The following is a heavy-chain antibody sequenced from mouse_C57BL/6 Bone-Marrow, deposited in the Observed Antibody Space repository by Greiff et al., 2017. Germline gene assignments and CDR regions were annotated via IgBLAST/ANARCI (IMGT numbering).Heavy chain of an antibody. Sequence: VQLQQSGAELVRPGTSVKVSCKASGYAFTNYLIEWVKQRPGQGLEWIGVLNPGSGGTNYNEKFKGKATLTADKSSSTAYMQLSSLTSEDSAVYFCARWGYGSSWYYFDYWGQGTTLTVSS. CDR2: LNPGSGGT. CDR3: ARWGYGSSWYYFDY. V-gene: IGHV1-54*01. CDR1: GYAFTNYL. D-gene: IGHD1-1*01. J-gene: IGHJ2*01.